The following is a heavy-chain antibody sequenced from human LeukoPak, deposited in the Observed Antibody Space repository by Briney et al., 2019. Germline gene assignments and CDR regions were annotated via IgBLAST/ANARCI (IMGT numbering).Heavy chain of an antibody. CDR2: IIPIFGTA. CDR3: ARGYYYDSSGYFPRVTPIDY. V-gene: IGHV1-69*01. CDR1: GGTFSSYA. Sequence: ASVKVSCKASGGTFSSYAISWVRQAPGQGPEWMGGIIPIFGTANYAQKFQGRVTITADESTSTAYMELSSLRSEDTAVYYCARGYYYDSSGYFPRVTPIDYWGQGTLVTVSS. J-gene: IGHJ4*02. D-gene: IGHD3-22*01.